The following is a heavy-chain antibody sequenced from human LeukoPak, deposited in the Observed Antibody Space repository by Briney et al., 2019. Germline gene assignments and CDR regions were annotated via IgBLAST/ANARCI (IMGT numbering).Heavy chain of an antibody. CDR3: TRVVGGFGELLPWDY. Sequence: GGSLRLSCTASGFTFGDYAMSWVRQAPGKGLEWVGFIRSKAYGGTTEYAASVKGRFTISRDDSKSIAYLQMNSLKTEDTAVYYCTRVVGGFGELLPWDYWGQGTLVTVSS. CDR1: GFTFGDYA. D-gene: IGHD3-10*01. V-gene: IGHV3-49*04. J-gene: IGHJ4*02. CDR2: IRSKAYGGTT.